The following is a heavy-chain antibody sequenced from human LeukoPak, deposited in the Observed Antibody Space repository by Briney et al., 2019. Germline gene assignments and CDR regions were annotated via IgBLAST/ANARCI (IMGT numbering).Heavy chain of an antibody. V-gene: IGHV1-46*01. J-gene: IGHJ4*02. CDR1: GYTFTSYY. Sequence: ASVTVSCTASGYTFTSYYMHWVRQAPGQGLEWMGIINPSGGSTSYAQKFQGRVTMTRDTSTSTVYMELSSLRSEDTAVYYCARDISDSSGYYYVGFDYWGQGTLVTVSS. D-gene: IGHD3-22*01. CDR3: ARDISDSSGYYYVGFDY. CDR2: INPSGGST.